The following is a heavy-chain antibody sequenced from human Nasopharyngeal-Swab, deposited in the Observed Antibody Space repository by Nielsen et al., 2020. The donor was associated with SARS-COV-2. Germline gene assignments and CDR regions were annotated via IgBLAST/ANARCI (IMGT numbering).Heavy chain of an antibody. CDR3: ARDRPTLGNSSSWYETIYYYYYGMDV. CDR2: IWYDGSNK. CDR1: GFRFGVYS. Sequence: GESLKISCAASGFRFGVYSMNWVRQAPGKGLEWVAVIWYDGSNKYYADSVKGRFTISRDNSKNTLYLQMNSLRAEDTAVYYCARDRPTLGNSSSWYETIYYYYYGMDVWGQGTTVTVSS. J-gene: IGHJ6*02. D-gene: IGHD6-13*01. V-gene: IGHV3-33*08.